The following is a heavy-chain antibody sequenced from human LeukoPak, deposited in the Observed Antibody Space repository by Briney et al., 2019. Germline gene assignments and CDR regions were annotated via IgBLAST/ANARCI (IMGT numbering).Heavy chain of an antibody. CDR2: ISSSSSYI. CDR1: GFTFSSYS. CDR3: ARCTNYDILTGYYMDV. Sequence: PGGSLRLSCAASGFTFSSYSMNWVRQAPGKGLEWVSSISSSSSYIYYADSVKGRFTISRDNAKNSLYLQMNSLRAEDTAVYYCARCTNYDILTGYYMDVWGKGTTVTISS. J-gene: IGHJ6*03. V-gene: IGHV3-21*04. D-gene: IGHD3-9*01.